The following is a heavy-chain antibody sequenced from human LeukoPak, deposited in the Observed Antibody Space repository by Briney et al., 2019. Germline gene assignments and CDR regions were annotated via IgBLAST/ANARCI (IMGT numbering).Heavy chain of an antibody. CDR1: GFTFSSYA. CDR2: ISGSGGST. CDR3: AKDLRLLWFGEMWFDP. J-gene: IGHJ5*02. Sequence: GGSLRLSCAASGFTFSSYAMSWVRQAPGKGLEWVPAISGSGGSTYYADSVKGRFTISRDNSKNTLYLQMNSLRAEDTAVYYCAKDLRLLWFGEMWFDPWGQGTLVTVSS. D-gene: IGHD3-10*01. V-gene: IGHV3-23*01.